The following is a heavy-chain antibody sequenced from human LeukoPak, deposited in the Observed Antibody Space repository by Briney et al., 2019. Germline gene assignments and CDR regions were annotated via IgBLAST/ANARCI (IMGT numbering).Heavy chain of an antibody. D-gene: IGHD3-10*01. CDR3: ARARFSGSYYSYFDY. V-gene: IGHV3-74*01. CDR1: GFTFSNSY. J-gene: IGHJ4*02. CDR2: ISGDGSAT. Sequence: GGSLRLSCAASGFTFSNSYMEWVRQAPGRGLMWVSRISGDGSATAYAGSVKGRFTISRDNAKNTVYLQMSSLRAEDTAVYYCARARFSGSYYSYFDYWGQGTLVTVSS.